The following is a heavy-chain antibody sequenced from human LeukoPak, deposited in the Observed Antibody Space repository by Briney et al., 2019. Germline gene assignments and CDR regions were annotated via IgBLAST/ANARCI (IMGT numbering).Heavy chain of an antibody. Sequence: GRSLRLSCAASGFTFSYYSMNWVRQAPGKGLDWVSYISSSSSTIYYADSVKGRFTISRDNSKNTLYLQMNSLRAEDTAVYYCARDQTKRELLGGAFDYWGQGTLVTVSS. V-gene: IGHV3-48*01. D-gene: IGHD1-26*01. J-gene: IGHJ4*02. CDR3: ARDQTKRELLGGAFDY. CDR1: GFTFSYYS. CDR2: ISSSSSTI.